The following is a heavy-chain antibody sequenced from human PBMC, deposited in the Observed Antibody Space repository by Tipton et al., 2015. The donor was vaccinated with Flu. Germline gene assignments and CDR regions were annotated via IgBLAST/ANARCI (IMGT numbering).Heavy chain of an antibody. J-gene: IGHJ4*02. CDR3: ISDVGVLRYAG. CDR1: GFTFHDAW. Sequence: GSLRLSCTASGFTFHDAWMSWVRQAPGKGLEWVGRILSKTDGGTTDYAAPVKGRFTISRDDSKNTVYLQMNSPKTEDTAMYYCISDVGVLRYAGWGQGTLVTVSS. V-gene: IGHV3-15*01. D-gene: IGHD3-9*01. CDR2: ILSKTDGGTT.